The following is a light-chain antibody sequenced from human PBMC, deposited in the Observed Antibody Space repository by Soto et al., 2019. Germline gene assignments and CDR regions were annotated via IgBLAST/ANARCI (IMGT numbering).Light chain of an antibody. J-gene: IGLJ3*02. CDR1: SSDVGAYNY. V-gene: IGLV2-8*01. CDR2: EVS. CDR3: TSYAGNNIWV. Sequence: QSLLTQPPSASGSPGQSVTISCTGTSSDVGAYNYVSWYQQYPGKAPKLMIYEVSKRPSGVPDRFSGSKSGKTASLTVSGLQPEDEADYYCTSYAGNNIWVFGGGTKVTVL.